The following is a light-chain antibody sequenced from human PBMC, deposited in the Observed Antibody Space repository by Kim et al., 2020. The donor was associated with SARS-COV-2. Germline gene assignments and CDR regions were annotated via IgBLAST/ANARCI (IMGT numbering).Light chain of an antibody. V-gene: IGKV3-15*01. CDR1: QSVSNN. CDR3: HPYNDWPARDT. J-gene: IGKJ2*01. CDR2: GAS. Sequence: EIVMTQSPATLSVSPGERATLSCRASQSVSNNLAWYQHKPGQPPSLLIYGASTRATGVPARFSGSGSGTDFTLTVSSLQSEDFAVYYCHPYNDWPARDTFGKGTKLEI.